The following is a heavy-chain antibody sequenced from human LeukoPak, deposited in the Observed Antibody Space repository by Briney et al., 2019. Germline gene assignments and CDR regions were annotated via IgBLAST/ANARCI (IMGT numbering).Heavy chain of an antibody. CDR1: GFTFSSYS. J-gene: IGHJ4*02. Sequence: GGSLRLSCAASGFTFSSYSMNWVRQAPGKGLEWVSSISSSSSYIYYADSVRGRFTISRDNAKNSLYLQMNSLRAEDTAVYYCARDCSSTSCYDYWGQGTLVTVSS. CDR3: ARDCSSTSCYDY. D-gene: IGHD2-2*01. CDR2: ISSSSSYI. V-gene: IGHV3-21*01.